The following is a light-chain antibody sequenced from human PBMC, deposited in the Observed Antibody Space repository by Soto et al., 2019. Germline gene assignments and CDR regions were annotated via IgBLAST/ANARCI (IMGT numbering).Light chain of an antibody. CDR2: DVS. CDR3: CSYAGFYTPYV. V-gene: IGLV2-11*01. CDR1: SSDVGAYNY. J-gene: IGLJ1*01. Sequence: QSALTQPRSVSGSPGQSVTISCSGTSSDVGAYNYVSWYQQHPGKAPKLMIYDVSKRPSGVPDRFSGPKSGNTASLTISGLQAEDEADYYCCSYAGFYTPYVFAPGTKVTVL.